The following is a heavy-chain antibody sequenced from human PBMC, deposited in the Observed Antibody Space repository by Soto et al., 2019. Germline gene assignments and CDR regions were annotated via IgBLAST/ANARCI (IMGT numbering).Heavy chain of an antibody. CDR1: GFTFSNYG. Sequence: QVQLVESGGGVVQPGRSLRLSCAASGFTFSNYGMHCVRQAPGKGLEWVAVISYDGSSKYYADSVKGRFTISRDNSKNTLYLQMNSLRAEDTAVYYCARDKKEIKGGYCSGGSCYSSYGMDVWGQGTTVTVSS. CDR2: ISYDGSSK. V-gene: IGHV3-30-3*01. J-gene: IGHJ6*02. D-gene: IGHD2-15*01. CDR3: ARDKKEIKGGYCSGGSCYSSYGMDV.